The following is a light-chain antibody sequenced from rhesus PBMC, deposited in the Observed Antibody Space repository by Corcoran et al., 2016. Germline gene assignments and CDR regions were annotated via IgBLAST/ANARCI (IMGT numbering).Light chain of an antibody. CDR2: GAS. J-gene: IGKJ2*01. CDR3: YQHSSGYS. CDR1: QSVYSY. Sequence: QVILTQSPATLSLSPGDRATLSCRARQSVYSYLAWYHQQPGQAPRLLIYGASSRATGIPDRFSGSGYGTDLPLTISSREPEDVGVFHCYQHSSGYSFGQGTKVEIK. V-gene: IGKV3-10*01.